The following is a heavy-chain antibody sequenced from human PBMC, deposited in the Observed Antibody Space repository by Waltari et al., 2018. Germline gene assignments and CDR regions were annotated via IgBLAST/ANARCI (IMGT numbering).Heavy chain of an antibody. D-gene: IGHD5-18*01. V-gene: IGHV3-66*02. CDR3: SRARDEDTAMVFFDH. CDR1: GLPASTTH. Sequence: DVQLVEPGGGLVHPGGSLRLSCAASGLPASTTHMSWVRQAPGKGLEWVSIIYPAGSTYNADSVVGRFTISRDVSQNTLHLQMNNLRPEDTAVYYCSRARDEDTAMVFFDHWGQGTLVSVSS. CDR2: IYPAGST. J-gene: IGHJ4*02.